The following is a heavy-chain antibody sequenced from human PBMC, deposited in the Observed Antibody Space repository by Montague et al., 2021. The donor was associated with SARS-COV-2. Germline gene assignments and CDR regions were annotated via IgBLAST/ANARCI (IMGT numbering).Heavy chain of an antibody. D-gene: IGHD2-2*01. Sequence: SETLSLTCTVSGGSISSYYWSWIRQPPGKGLEWIGYIYYSGSANYNPSLKSRVTISVDTSKNQFSLKLSSVTAADTAVYYCARGRVYCSSTSFYESWLDPWGQGTPVTVSS. CDR3: ARGRVYCSSTSFYESWLDP. J-gene: IGHJ5*02. CDR1: GGSISSYY. V-gene: IGHV4-59*01. CDR2: IYYSGSA.